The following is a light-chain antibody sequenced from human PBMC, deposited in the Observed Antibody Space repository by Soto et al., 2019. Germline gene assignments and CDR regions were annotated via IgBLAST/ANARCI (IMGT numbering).Light chain of an antibody. J-gene: IGKJ2*01. CDR1: QDILTS. Sequence: DIQMTQSPSSLSASVGDRVTITCRASQDILTSLAWFQQKPGKGPKSLIYGASNLHGGVTSKFSGSGSGTDFTLTINGLQPEDIAIYYCQQYDRSPYNFGPGTRVEI. V-gene: IGKV1-16*02. CDR2: GAS. CDR3: QQYDRSPYN.